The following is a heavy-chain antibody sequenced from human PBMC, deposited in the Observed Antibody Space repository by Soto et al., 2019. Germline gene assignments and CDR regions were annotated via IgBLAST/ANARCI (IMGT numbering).Heavy chain of an antibody. V-gene: IGHV1-3*01. CDR2: IHAGNGNT. Sequence: GASVKVSCKASGYTFTTYAMHWVRQAPGQRLEWMGWIHAGNGNTEHSQKFQGRVTITRDTSASTAYLEVGSLRSEDTAVYYCARAACSSTSCYNYYAYGMDVWGQGTAVTVSS. CDR3: ARAACSSTSCYNYYAYGMDV. D-gene: IGHD2-2*01. J-gene: IGHJ6*02. CDR1: GYTFTTYA.